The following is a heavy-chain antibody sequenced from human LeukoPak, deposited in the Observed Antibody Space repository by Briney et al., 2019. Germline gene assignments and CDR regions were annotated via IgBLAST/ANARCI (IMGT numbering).Heavy chain of an antibody. CDR3: AREDAAGTTLADY. CDR1: GFTFSSYS. V-gene: IGHV3-48*01. D-gene: IGHD6-13*01. CDR2: ISSSSTI. J-gene: IGHJ4*02. Sequence: PGGSLRLSCAASGFTFSSYSMNWVRQAPGKGLEWVSYISSSSTIYYADSVKGRFTISRDNAKNSLYLQMNSLRAEDTAVYYCAREDAAGTTLADYWGQGTLVTFSS.